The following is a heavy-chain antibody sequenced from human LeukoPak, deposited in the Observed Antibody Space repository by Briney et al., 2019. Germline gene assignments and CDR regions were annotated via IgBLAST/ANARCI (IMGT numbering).Heavy chain of an antibody. CDR3: ARSSGIAVAEGPYYFDH. Sequence: ASVKVSCKASGYTFTSYYMHWVRQAPGQGLEWMGIINPSGGSTSYAQKFQGRVTMTRDTSTSTVYMELSSLRSEDTAVYYCARSSGIAVAEGPYYFDHWGQGTLVTVSS. CDR2: INPSGGST. V-gene: IGHV1-46*01. D-gene: IGHD6-19*01. CDR1: GYTFTSYY. J-gene: IGHJ4*02.